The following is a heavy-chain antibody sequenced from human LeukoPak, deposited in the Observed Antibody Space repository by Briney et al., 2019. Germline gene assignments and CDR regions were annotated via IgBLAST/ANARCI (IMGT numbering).Heavy chain of an antibody. CDR1: GYTFTGYY. V-gene: IGHV1-2*02. D-gene: IGHD4-23*01. CDR2: INPNSGGT. J-gene: IGHJ4*02. Sequence: ASVKVSCKASGYTFTGYYMHWVRQAPGQGLEWMGWINPNSGGTNYAQKFQGRVTMTRDTSISTAYMELSRLRSDDTAVYYCARDAMTTVETGPPPHSDYWGQGTLVTVSS. CDR3: ARDAMTTVETGPPPHSDY.